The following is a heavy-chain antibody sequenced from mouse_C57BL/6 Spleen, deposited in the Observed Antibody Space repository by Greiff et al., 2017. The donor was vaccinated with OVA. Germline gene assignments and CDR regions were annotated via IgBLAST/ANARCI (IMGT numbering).Heavy chain of an antibody. CDR2: ISPRGGSN. Sequence: QVQLQQSGPELVKPGASVKLSCKASGYTFTSYDINWVKQRPGQGLEWIGWISPRGGSNKYNEKFKGKATLTVDTSSSTAYMELHSLTSEDSAVYFCARGHYYYGSSLYAMDYWGQGTSVTVSS. D-gene: IGHD1-1*01. V-gene: IGHV1-85*01. J-gene: IGHJ4*01. CDR3: ARGHYYYGSSLYAMDY. CDR1: GYTFTSYD.